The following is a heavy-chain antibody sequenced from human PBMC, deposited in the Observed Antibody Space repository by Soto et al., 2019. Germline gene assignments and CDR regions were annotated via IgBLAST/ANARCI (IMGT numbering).Heavy chain of an antibody. D-gene: IGHD2-8*02. Sequence: LSLTFTVSGDSITSGTYYWSWIRQPPGKGLEWVGFVFHSGTTFYNPSLKSRVLMSADTSKNQFSLNVRSLTAADTAVYYCARARGYCTGASCSLFYFYGLDVWGQGTTVTVSS. CDR1: GDSITSGTYY. CDR3: ARARGYCTGASCSLFYFYGLDV. V-gene: IGHV4-30-4*01. J-gene: IGHJ6*02. CDR2: VFHSGTT.